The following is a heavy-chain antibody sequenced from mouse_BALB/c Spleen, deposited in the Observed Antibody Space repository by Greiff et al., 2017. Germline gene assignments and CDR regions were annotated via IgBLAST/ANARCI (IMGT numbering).Heavy chain of an antibody. D-gene: IGHD1-2*01. J-gene: IGHJ4*01. V-gene: IGHV5-17*02. CDR3: ARSGYYGYYYAMDY. CDR2: ISSGSSTI. Sequence: DVKLVESGGGLVQPGGSRKLSCAASGFTFSSFGMHWVRQAPEKGLEWVAYISSGSSTIYYADTVKGRFTISRDNPKNTLFLQMTSLRSEDTAMYYCARSGYYGYYYAMDYWGQGTSVTVSS. CDR1: GFTFSSFG.